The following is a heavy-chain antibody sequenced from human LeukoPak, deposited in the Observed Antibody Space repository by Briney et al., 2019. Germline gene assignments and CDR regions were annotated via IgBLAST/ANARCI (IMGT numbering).Heavy chain of an antibody. J-gene: IGHJ6*03. CDR1: GYTFTGYY. D-gene: IGHD3-22*01. CDR2: IYLNSGGT. Sequence: ASVKVSCKASGYTFTGYYMHWVRQAPGQGLEWMGWIYLNSGGTNYAQKFQGRVTMTKDTSISTSYKQRCRPTSDDTVLYYATKVAAYYNDPSFDYYYDIDVWGKGTMVTVSS. CDR3: TKVAAYYNDPSFDYYYDIDV. V-gene: IGHV1-2*02.